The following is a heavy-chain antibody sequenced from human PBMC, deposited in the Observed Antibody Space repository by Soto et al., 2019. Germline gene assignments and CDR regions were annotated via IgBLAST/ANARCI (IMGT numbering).Heavy chain of an antibody. V-gene: IGHV3-30*18. Sequence: QVQLVESGGGVVQPGRSLRLSCAASGFTFSSYGMHWVRQAPGKGLEWVAVISYDGSNKYYADSVKGRFTISRDNSKNTLYLQMNSLRAEDTAVYYCAKGLVEATRAVFDYWGQGTLVTVSS. CDR3: AKGLVEATRAVFDY. J-gene: IGHJ4*02. D-gene: IGHD1-26*01. CDR2: ISYDGSNK. CDR1: GFTFSSYG.